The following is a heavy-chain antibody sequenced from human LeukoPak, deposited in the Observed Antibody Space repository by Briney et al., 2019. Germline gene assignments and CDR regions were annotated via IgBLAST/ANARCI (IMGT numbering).Heavy chain of an antibody. V-gene: IGHV3-48*03. J-gene: IGHJ4*02. CDR3: ARLTTMTTTGGPFDY. CDR1: GFTFSSYE. Sequence: GGSLRLSCAASGFTFSSYEMNWVRQAPGKGLEWGSYITSSGNTIYYADSVKGRFTISRDNAKNSLYLQMNSLRAEDTAVYYCARLTTMTTTGGPFDYWGQGTLVTVSS. CDR2: ITSSGNTI. D-gene: IGHD4-17*01.